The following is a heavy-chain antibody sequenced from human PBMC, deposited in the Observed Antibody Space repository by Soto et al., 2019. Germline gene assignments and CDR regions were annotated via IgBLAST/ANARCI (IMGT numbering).Heavy chain of an antibody. CDR2: IYYSGST. CDR1: GGSISSGGYY. CDR3: ARELTVVVPAATVYYFDY. Sequence: TLSLTCTVSGGSISSGGYYWSWIRQHPGKGLEWIGYIYYSGSTYYNPSLKSRVTISVDTSKNQFSLKLSSVTAADTAVYYCARELTVVVPAATVYYFDYWGQGTLVTVSS. J-gene: IGHJ4*02. D-gene: IGHD2-2*01. V-gene: IGHV4-31*03.